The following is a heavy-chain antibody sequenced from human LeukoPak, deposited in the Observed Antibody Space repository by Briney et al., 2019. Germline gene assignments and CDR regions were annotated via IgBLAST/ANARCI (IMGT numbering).Heavy chain of an antibody. V-gene: IGHV3-48*04. D-gene: IGHD1-26*01. J-gene: IGHJ6*02. CDR2: ISSSSSTI. CDR1: GFTFSSYS. CDR3: ARDLMREPPITPYNGMDV. Sequence: PGGSLRLSCAASGFTFSSYSMNWVRQAPGKGLVWVSYISSSSSTIFYADSVKGRLTISRDNAKNSLYLQMTSLRAEDTAVYYCARDLMREPPITPYNGMDVWGQGTTVTVSS.